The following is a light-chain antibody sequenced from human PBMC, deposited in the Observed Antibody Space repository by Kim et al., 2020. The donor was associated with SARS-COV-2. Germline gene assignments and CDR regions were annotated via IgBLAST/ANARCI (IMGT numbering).Light chain of an antibody. CDR3: QQYGTYRLS. CDR2: KAS. J-gene: IGKJ4*01. V-gene: IGKV1-5*03. CDR1: QSISGL. Sequence: DIQMTQSPSTLSASVGDRVTIACRASQSISGLLAWYQQKPGKAPKLLIYKASSLESGFPSRFSGSGSGTEFTLTITSLQPDDFATYYCQQYGTYRLSFGGGTKVDIK.